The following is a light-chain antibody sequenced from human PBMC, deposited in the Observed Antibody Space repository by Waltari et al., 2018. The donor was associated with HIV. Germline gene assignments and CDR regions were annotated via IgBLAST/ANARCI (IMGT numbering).Light chain of an antibody. J-gene: IGLJ2*01. CDR3: ATWDDSLNGVL. CDR2: RDT. V-gene: IGLV1-47*01. Sequence: SVLTQPPSASGTPGQKVTISCSGSSSNIGSNSVFWYQQLPGAAPKLLIYRDTQRPSGGPDRFSGSKSGTSASLAISGLRSEDEAVYSCATWDDSLNGVLFGGGTNLNVL. CDR1: SSNIGSNS.